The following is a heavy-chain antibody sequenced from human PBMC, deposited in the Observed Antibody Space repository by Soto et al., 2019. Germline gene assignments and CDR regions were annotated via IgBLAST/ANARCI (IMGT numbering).Heavy chain of an antibody. V-gene: IGHV3-23*01. CDR1: GFTFSSYA. CDR2: ISGSGGST. Sequence: EVQLLESGGGLVQPGGSLRLSCAASGFTFSSYAMSWVRQAPGKGLEWVSAISGSGGSTYYADSVKGRFTISRDNSKNTLYLQMNSLRAEDTAVYYCARGQDGSSWGEYYFDYWGQGTLVTVSS. CDR3: ARGQDGSSWGEYYFDY. D-gene: IGHD6-13*01. J-gene: IGHJ4*02.